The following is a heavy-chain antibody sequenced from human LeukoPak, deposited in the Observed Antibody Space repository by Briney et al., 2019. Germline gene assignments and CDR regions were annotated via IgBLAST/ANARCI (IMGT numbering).Heavy chain of an antibody. Sequence: GGSLRLSCAASGFTFSRSAMSWVRQAPGKGLEWVSAISGSAYSTYYADSVKGRFTISRDNSKKTLYLQMNSLRAEDTAVYYCAKGELRFLEWLPGDYFDYWGQGNLVTVSS. CDR1: GFTFSRSA. V-gene: IGHV3-23*01. J-gene: IGHJ4*02. CDR2: ISGSAYST. CDR3: AKGELRFLEWLPGDYFDY. D-gene: IGHD3-3*01.